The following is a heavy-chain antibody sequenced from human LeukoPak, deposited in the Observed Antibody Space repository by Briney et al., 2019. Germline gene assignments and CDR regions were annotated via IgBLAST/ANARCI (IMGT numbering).Heavy chain of an antibody. Sequence: ASVKVSCKASGHTFTSYGISWVRQAPGQGLEWMGWISAYNGNTNYAQKLQGRVTMTTDTSTSTAYMELRSLRSDDTAVYYCARDRRYYYDSSGYSFDYWGQGTLVTVSS. D-gene: IGHD3-22*01. CDR1: GHTFTSYG. V-gene: IGHV1-18*01. CDR2: ISAYNGNT. CDR3: ARDRRYYYDSSGYSFDY. J-gene: IGHJ4*02.